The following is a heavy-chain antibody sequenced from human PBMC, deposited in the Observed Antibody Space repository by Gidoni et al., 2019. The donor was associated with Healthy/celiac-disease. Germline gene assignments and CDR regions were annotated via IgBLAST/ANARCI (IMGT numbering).Heavy chain of an antibody. CDR3: ARDSAVVPAAIRDYYYGMDV. Sequence: EVQLVESGGGLVQPGGSLRLCCAASGFTFSSYWMHWVRQAPVKGLVWVARINSDGSSTSYADSVKGRFTISRDNAKNTLYLQMNSLRAEDTAVYYCARDSAVVPAAIRDYYYGMDVWGQGTTVTVSS. J-gene: IGHJ6*02. CDR1: GFTFSSYW. V-gene: IGHV3-74*01. CDR2: INSDGSST. D-gene: IGHD2-2*02.